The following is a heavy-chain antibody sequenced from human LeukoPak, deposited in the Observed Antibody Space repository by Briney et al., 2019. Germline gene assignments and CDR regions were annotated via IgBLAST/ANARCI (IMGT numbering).Heavy chain of an antibody. CDR3: ARVLHKRNYDSSDYYGY. V-gene: IGHV3-13*01. J-gene: IGHJ4*02. CDR2: IGPAADT. CDR1: GFTFRRYD. D-gene: IGHD3-22*01. Sequence: GGSLRLSCAASGFTFRRYDMRWVRQPTGKGLEWVSAIGPAADTYYSDSVKGRFTISRDNAKNSLYLQMNSLRAEDTAVYYCARVLHKRNYDSSDYYGYWGQGILVTVSS.